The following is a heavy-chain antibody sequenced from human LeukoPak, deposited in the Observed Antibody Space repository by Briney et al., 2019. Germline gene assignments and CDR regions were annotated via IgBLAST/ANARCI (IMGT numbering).Heavy chain of an antibody. CDR1: GGSFSGYY. J-gene: IGHJ6*02. V-gene: IGHV4-34*01. CDR3: ARGDTIYYYYGMDV. D-gene: IGHD3-10*01. CDR2: INHSGST. Sequence: SETLSLTCAVYGGSFSGYYWSWIRQPPGKGLEWIGEINHSGSTNYNPSLKSRVTISVDTSKNQFSLKLSPVTAADTAVYYCARGDTIYYYYGMDVWGQGTTVTVSS.